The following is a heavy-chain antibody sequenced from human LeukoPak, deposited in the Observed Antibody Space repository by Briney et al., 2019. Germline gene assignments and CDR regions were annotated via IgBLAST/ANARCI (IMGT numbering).Heavy chain of an antibody. D-gene: IGHD4-17*01. CDR3: ASYRWYDYGDLG. CDR2: ISGSGGST. J-gene: IGHJ4*02. CDR1: GFTFSSYA. Sequence: PGGSLRLFCAASGFTFSSYAMSWVRQAPGKGLEWVSAISGSGGSTYYADSVKGRFTISRDNSKNTLYLQMNSLRAEDTAVYYCASYRWYDYGDLGWGQGTLVTVSS. V-gene: IGHV3-23*01.